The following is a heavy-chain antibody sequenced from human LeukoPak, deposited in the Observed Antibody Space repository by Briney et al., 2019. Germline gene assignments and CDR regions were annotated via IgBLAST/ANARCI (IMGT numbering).Heavy chain of an antibody. V-gene: IGHV3-21*01. J-gene: IGHJ4*02. Sequence: GGSLRLSCAASGFTFSSYRMNWVRQAPGKGLEWVSSISRSSSDIYYADSVKGRFTISRDNAKNSLYPQMNSLRAEDTAVYYCARPVYSGSWSYFDYWGQGTLVTVSS. CDR2: ISRSSSDI. CDR3: ARPVYSGSWSYFDY. D-gene: IGHD6-13*01. CDR1: GFTFSSYR.